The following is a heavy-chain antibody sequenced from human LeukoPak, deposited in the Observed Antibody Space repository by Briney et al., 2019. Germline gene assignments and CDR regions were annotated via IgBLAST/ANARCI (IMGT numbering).Heavy chain of an antibody. D-gene: IGHD1-1*01. CDR2: ISGSGGST. Sequence: GGSLRLSCAASGFTFSSYAMSWVRQAPGKGLEWVSAISGSGGSTYYADSVKGRFTISRDNSKNTLYLQMNSLRPEDTFVYYCAEDQKLQPFHYWGQGTLVTVSS. J-gene: IGHJ4*02. V-gene: IGHV3-23*01. CDR3: AEDQKLQPFHY. CDR1: GFTFSSYA.